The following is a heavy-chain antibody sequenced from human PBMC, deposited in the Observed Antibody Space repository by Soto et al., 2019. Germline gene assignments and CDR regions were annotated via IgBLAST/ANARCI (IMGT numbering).Heavy chain of an antibody. CDR2: INAGNGNT. V-gene: IGHV1-3*01. CDR3: ARDYDYIWGSYFDY. CDR1: GYTFTSYA. D-gene: IGHD3-16*01. J-gene: IGHJ4*02. Sequence: QVQLVQSGAEVKKPGASVKVSCKASGYTFTSYAMHWVRQAPGQRLEWMGWINAGNGNTKYSQKFQGRVTITRDTSASTAYMELSSLRSEDTAVYYCARDYDYIWGSYFDYWGQGTLVTVSS.